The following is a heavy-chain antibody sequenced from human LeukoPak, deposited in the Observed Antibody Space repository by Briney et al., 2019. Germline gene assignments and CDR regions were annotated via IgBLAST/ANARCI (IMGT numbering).Heavy chain of an antibody. D-gene: IGHD2-15*01. V-gene: IGHV3-48*04. CDR3: ARGRYCSGGSCPTPFDY. J-gene: IGHJ4*02. CDR1: GFTFSSYS. Sequence: PGGSLRLSCAASGFTFSSYSMNWVRQAPGKGLEWVSYISSSSSTIYYADSVKGRFTISRDNAKNSLYLQMNSLRAEDTAVYYCARGRYCSGGSCPTPFDYWGQGTLVTVSS. CDR2: ISSSSSTI.